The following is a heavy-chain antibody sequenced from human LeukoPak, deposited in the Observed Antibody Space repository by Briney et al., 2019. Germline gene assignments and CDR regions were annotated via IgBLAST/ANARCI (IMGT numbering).Heavy chain of an antibody. CDR3: ARVRLWTANWHWFDP. CDR1: GGSFSGYY. CDR2: INHSGST. J-gene: IGHJ5*02. Sequence: SETLSLTCAVYGGSFSGYYWSWIRQPPGKGLEWIGEINHSGSTNYNPSLKSRVTISVDTSKNQFSLKLSSVTAADTALYYCARVRLWTANWHWFDPWGQGTLVTVSS. D-gene: IGHD1-1*01. V-gene: IGHV4-34*01.